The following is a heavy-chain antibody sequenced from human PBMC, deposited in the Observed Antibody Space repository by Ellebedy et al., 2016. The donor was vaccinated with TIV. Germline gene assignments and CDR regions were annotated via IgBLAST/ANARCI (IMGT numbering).Heavy chain of an antibody. Sequence: AASVKVSCKASGGTFSNYAISWIRQAPGQGLERMGRITPVLDAVYSAQTFQGRVTFTADKSTNTVYMELGSLGSEDTALYFCARLAPVSSQHYYYFYGLDVWGQGTTVTVSS. CDR1: GGTFSNYA. CDR2: ITPVLDAV. D-gene: IGHD2-2*01. J-gene: IGHJ6*01. CDR3: ARLAPVSSQHYYYFYGLDV. V-gene: IGHV1-69*04.